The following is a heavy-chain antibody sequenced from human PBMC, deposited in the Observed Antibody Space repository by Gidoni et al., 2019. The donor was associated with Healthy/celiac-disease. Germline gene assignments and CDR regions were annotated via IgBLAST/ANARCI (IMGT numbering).Heavy chain of an antibody. D-gene: IGHD3-22*01. Sequence: EVQLVESGGGLVQPGGCLRLSCAASGLTFSSYWMHWVRQAPGKGLVWVSRINSDGSSTSSADSVKGRFTISRDNAKNTLYLQMNSLRAEDTAVYYCARGHYYDSSGYSQCLDYWGQGTLVTVSS. J-gene: IGHJ4*02. V-gene: IGHV3-74*01. CDR2: INSDGSST. CDR1: GLTFSSYW. CDR3: ARGHYYDSSGYSQCLDY.